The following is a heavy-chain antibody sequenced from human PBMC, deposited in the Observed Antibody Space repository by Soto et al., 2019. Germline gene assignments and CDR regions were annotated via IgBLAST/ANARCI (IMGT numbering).Heavy chain of an antibody. Sequence: SETLSLTCAVYGGSFSGYYWSWIRQPPGKGLEWIGEINHSGSTNYNPSLKSRVTISVDTSKNQFSLKLSSVTAADTAVYYCARDFKPEPYCTNGVCYPHYSDYWGQRTLVTGSS. V-gene: IGHV4-34*01. CDR1: GGSFSGYY. CDR3: ARDFKPEPYCTNGVCYPHYSDY. J-gene: IGHJ4*02. CDR2: INHSGST. D-gene: IGHD2-8*01.